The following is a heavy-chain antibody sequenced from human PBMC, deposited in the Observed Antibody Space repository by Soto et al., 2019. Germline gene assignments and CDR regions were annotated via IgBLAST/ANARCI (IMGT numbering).Heavy chain of an antibody. CDR2: IYYSGST. J-gene: IGHJ5*02. V-gene: IGHV4-59*01. CDR1: GGSISSYY. CDR3: ARGMVRGVIPFGP. D-gene: IGHD3-10*01. Sequence: PSETLSLTCTVSGGSISSYYWSWIRQPPGKGLEWIGYIYYSGSTNYNPSLKSRVTISVDTSKNQFSLRAEDMAVYYCARGMVRGVIPFGPWGQGTLVTVSS.